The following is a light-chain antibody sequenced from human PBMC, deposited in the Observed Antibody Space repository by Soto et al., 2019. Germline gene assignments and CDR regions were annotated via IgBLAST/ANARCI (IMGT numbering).Light chain of an antibody. J-gene: IGLJ2*01. Sequence: SYELTQPLSVSVALGQTARITCGGNNIGSKNVHWYQQKPGQAPVLVIYRDSNRPSGIPERFSGSNSGNTATLTISRAQAGDEADDYWQVWDSSTVVFGGGTKVTVL. CDR3: QVWDSSTVV. CDR1: NIGSKN. V-gene: IGLV3-9*01. CDR2: RDS.